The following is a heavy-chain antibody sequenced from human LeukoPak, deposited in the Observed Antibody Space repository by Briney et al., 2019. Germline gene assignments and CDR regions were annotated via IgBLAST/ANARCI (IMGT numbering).Heavy chain of an antibody. D-gene: IGHD4-17*01. J-gene: IGHJ4*02. CDR3: ARHSSATGRYFDY. CDR2: GHYSGST. Sequence: SETLSLTCTVSDGSISNYHWSWIRQVPDKGLEWIGYGHYSGSTKYNPSLTSRATMSVDMSKNEYSLKLTSVTAADTAVYYCARHSSATGRYFDYWGRGTLVTVSS. CDR1: DGSISNYH. V-gene: IGHV4-59*08.